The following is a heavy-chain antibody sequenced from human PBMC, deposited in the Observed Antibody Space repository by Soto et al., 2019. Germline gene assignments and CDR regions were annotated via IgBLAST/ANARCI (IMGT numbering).Heavy chain of an antibody. D-gene: IGHD3-10*01. CDR1: GGSISSFY. CDR3: ARVMYGSGSYLHTFDY. V-gene: IGHV4-59*01. CDR2: MYYTGST. Sequence: QVQLQESGPGLVKPSETLSLNCTVPGGSISSFYWSWIRQSPGKGLEWIGYMYYTGSTVYNPSLKSRVTISLDSSKTQFSLKLSSVTAADTAVYYCARVMYGSGSYLHTFDYWGQGTLVTVSS. J-gene: IGHJ4*02.